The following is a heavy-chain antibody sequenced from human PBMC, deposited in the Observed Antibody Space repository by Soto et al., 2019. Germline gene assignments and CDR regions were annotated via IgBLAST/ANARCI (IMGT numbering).Heavy chain of an antibody. CDR3: VKVRARRVGVLRFYFEI. Sequence: GGSLRLSCAASEFTFSSYWMHWVRQPPGKGLVWVSRINSDGSSTSYADSVQGRFTILRDTAKMTLYLDLKRLSVGEKAVYYCVKVRARRVGVLRFYFEILGQGALVTVS. D-gene: IGHD2-15*01. J-gene: IGHJ4*02. CDR2: INSDGSST. CDR1: EFTFSSYW. V-gene: IGHV3-74*01.